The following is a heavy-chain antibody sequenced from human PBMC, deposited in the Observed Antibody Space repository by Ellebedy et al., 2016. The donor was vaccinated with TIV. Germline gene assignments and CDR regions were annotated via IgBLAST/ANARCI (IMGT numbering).Heavy chain of an antibody. CDR1: GGSFSGYY. D-gene: IGHD2-15*01. Sequence: SETLSLXCDVYGGSFSGYYWTWILQPPGKGLEWIGEINHSGFTNYNPSLKSRVTISVDTSTNRFSLKLNAVSAADTAVYFCARTTEGYGRRGEGSYSYYMDVWGKGTTVTVSS. CDR3: ARTTEGYGRRGEGSYSYYMDV. CDR2: INHSGFT. J-gene: IGHJ6*03. V-gene: IGHV4-34*01.